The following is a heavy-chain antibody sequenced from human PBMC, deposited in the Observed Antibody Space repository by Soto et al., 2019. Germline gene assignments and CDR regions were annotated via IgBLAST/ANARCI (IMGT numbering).Heavy chain of an antibody. J-gene: IGHJ4*02. D-gene: IGHD2-21*02. V-gene: IGHV1-46*01. CDR1: GDTFTEYY. CDR3: ARGGLVVVVTAALDY. CDR2: VNPSGGHT. Sequence: QVQLMQSGAEVKKPGASVKVSCKVSGDTFTEYYIHWVRQAPGQGLEWMGTVNPSGGHTTYAQHFLGRVTMTRDTATSTLYMELTSLTSEDTAVYYCARGGLVVVVTAALDYWGQGTLVTVSS.